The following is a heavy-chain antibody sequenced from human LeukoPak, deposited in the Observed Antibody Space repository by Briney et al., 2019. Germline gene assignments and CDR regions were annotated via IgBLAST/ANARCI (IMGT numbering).Heavy chain of an antibody. V-gene: IGHV4-61*10. CDR2: IFSRGNT. CDR1: GDSIFNSNSY. Sequence: SETLSLTCSVSGDSIFNSNSYWSWMRQPAGKGLEWIGHIFSRGNTNYNPSLKSRVTISVDTSKNQFSLKLSSVTAADTAVYYCARANGGSSSWQRDPYYFDYWGQGTLVTVSS. J-gene: IGHJ4*02. D-gene: IGHD6-13*01. CDR3: ARANGGSSSWQRDPYYFDY.